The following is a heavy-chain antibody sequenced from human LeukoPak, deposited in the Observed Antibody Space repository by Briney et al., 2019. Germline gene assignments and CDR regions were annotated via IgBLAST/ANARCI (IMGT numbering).Heavy chain of an antibody. D-gene: IGHD3-3*01. CDR3: ARVLEGRGYDFWSGYYTSTGWFDP. CDR2: IYYSGST. CDR1: GGSVSSGSYY. J-gene: IGHJ5*02. Sequence: SETLFLTCTVSGGSVSSGSYYWSWIRQPPGKGLEWIGYIYYSGSTNYNPSLKSRVTISVDTSKNQFSLKLSSVTAADTAVYYCARVLEGRGYDFWSGYYTSTGWFDPWGQGTLVTVSS. V-gene: IGHV4-61*01.